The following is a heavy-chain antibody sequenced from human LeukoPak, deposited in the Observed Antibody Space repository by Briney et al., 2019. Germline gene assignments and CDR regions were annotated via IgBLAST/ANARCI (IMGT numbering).Heavy chain of an antibody. CDR2: IKSKTDGGTT. Sequence: GGSLRLSCAASGFTFSNAWMSWVRQAPGKGLEWVGRIKSKTDGGTTDYAAPVKGRFTISRDDSKNTLYLQMNSLKTEDTAVYYCTAYYDFWSGYLYMRDYWGQGTLVTVSS. V-gene: IGHV3-15*01. D-gene: IGHD3-3*01. CDR3: TAYYDFWSGYLYMRDY. CDR1: GFTFSNAW. J-gene: IGHJ4*02.